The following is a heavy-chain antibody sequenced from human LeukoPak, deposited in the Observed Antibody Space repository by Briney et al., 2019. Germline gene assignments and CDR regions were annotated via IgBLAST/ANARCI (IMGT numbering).Heavy chain of an antibody. J-gene: IGHJ5*02. D-gene: IGHD3-10*01. CDR2: IYYSGST. V-gene: IGHV4-61*05. Sequence: SETLSLTCTVSGGSISSSSYYWGWIRQPPGKGLEWIGYIYYSGSTNYNPSLKSRVTISVDTSKNQFSLNLSSVTAADTAVYYCARGSGYYGWFDPWGQGTLVTVSS. CDR3: ARGSGYYGWFDP. CDR1: GGSISSSSYY.